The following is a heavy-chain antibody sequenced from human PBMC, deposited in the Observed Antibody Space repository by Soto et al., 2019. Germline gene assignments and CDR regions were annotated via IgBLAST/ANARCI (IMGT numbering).Heavy chain of an antibody. CDR2: IYYSGST. J-gene: IGHJ4*02. D-gene: IGHD2-2*01. V-gene: IGHV4-59*01. CDR1: GGSISSYY. Sequence: QVQLQESGPGLVKPSETLSLTCTVSGGSISSYYWSWIRQPPGKGLEWIGYIYYSGSTNYNPSLKSRVAISVDTSKNQFSLKLSSLTAADTAVYYCAGDGGYCSSTSCYAYWGQGTLVTVSS. CDR3: AGDGGYCSSTSCYAY.